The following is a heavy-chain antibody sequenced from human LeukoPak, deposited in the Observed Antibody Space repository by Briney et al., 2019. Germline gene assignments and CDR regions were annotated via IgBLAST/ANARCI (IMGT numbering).Heavy chain of an antibody. CDR2: TSPSGGTI. Sequence: GGSPRLSCAASGFTFSDYYMSWIRQAPETGLEWLSYTSPSGGTIYYTDSVKGRFTMSRDNAQNALYLEMNSLRAEDTAVYYCAREKKTEWTTGAFDMWGQGTMVIVSS. CDR3: AREKKTEWTTGAFDM. D-gene: IGHD3-3*01. J-gene: IGHJ3*02. V-gene: IGHV3-11*01. CDR1: GFTFSDYY.